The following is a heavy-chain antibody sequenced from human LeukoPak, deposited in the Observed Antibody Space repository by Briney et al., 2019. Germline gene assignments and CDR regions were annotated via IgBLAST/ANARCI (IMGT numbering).Heavy chain of an antibody. CDR3: ARVPNSSGWSTFDY. V-gene: IGHV3-64*01. J-gene: IGHJ4*02. Sequence: GGSLRLSCAASGFTFSSYAMHWVRQAPGKGLEYVSAISSNGGNTFYANSVKGRFTVSRDSSKSTLYLQMGSLRPEDTAVYYRARVPNSSGWSTFDYWGLGTLVTVSS. D-gene: IGHD6-19*01. CDR2: ISSNGGNT. CDR1: GFTFSSYA.